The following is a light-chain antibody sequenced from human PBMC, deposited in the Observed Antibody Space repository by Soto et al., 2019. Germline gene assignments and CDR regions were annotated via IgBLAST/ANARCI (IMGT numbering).Light chain of an antibody. CDR2: GAS. J-gene: IGKJ4*01. CDR1: QSVARNS. V-gene: IGKV3-20*01. Sequence: ENVLTQSTGRLSLSPGESATLSCRASQSVARNSIAWYKQKVGQPPRLLIYGASGRATGVPDRISGSGSGTVFTLTIERVEAEDFAVYHCQQYATSPLTFGGGTTLEIK. CDR3: QQYATSPLT.